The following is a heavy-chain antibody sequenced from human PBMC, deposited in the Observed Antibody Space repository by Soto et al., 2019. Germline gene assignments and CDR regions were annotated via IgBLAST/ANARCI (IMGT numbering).Heavy chain of an antibody. CDR1: GGSVSGYY. Sequence: TSETLSLTCAVYGGSVSGYYWNWIRQPPGKGLEWIGEINHTGGTHYNPSLKSRVTMSVDTSKNQFSLRLSSVTAADTAIYYCATRITVFGLLIPPFDPWGQGTQVTVSS. J-gene: IGHJ5*02. CDR2: INHTGGT. V-gene: IGHV4-34*01. CDR3: ATRITVFGLLIPPFDP. D-gene: IGHD3-3*01.